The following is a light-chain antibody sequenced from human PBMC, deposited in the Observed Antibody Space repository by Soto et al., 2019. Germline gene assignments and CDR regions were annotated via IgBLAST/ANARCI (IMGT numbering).Light chain of an antibody. V-gene: IGKV3-20*01. CDR3: QQYGSLSWT. CDR1: QSVSSNY. J-gene: IGKJ1*01. CDR2: GAS. Sequence: DIVFSQSPGTLSLSQGERATLSCRASQSVSSNYLAWYQQKPGQAPRLLIHGASTRATGVPDRFSGSGSGTDFTLTISRLEPEDFAVYHCQQYGSLSWTFGQGTKVDI.